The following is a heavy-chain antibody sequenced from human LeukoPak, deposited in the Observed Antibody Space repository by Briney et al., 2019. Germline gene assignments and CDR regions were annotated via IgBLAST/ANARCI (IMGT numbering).Heavy chain of an antibody. J-gene: IGHJ5*02. D-gene: IGHD5-18*01. CDR3: AREPLDSYGLRPWFAP. CDR1: GGSISSGGYY. V-gene: IGHV4-31*03. Sequence: SETLSLTCTVSGGSISSGGYYWSWIRQHPGKGLEWIGYIYYSGSTYYNPSLKSRVTISVDTSKNQFSLKLSSVTAADTAVYYCAREPLDSYGLRPWFAPWAREPWSPSPQ. CDR2: IYYSGST.